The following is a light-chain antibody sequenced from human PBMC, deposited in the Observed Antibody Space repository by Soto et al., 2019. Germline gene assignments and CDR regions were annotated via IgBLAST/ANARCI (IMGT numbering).Light chain of an antibody. CDR3: QHHSNGPLS. Sequence: EIVMTQSPATLSVSPGERATLSCRASQSVSSNLACYQQKPGQAPRLLILGASTRATGVPARFSGSVSGTGFTLTISSLEPEDFAVYYCQHHSNGPLSFGKG. V-gene: IGKV3-15*01. CDR2: GAS. CDR1: QSVSSN. J-gene: IGKJ5*01.